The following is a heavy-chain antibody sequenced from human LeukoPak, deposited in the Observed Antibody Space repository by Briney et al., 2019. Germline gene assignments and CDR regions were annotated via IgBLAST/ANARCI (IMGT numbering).Heavy chain of an antibody. D-gene: IGHD4-11*01. V-gene: IGHV4-59*01. CDR2: IYYSGST. Sequence: SETLSLTCTVSGGSISSYYWSWIRQPPGKGLEWIGYIYYSGSTNYNPSLKSRVTISVDTSKNQFSLKLSSVTAADTAVYYCARATTVTSYSWFDPWGQGTLVTVSS. CDR3: ARATTVTSYSWFDP. J-gene: IGHJ5*02. CDR1: GGSISSYY.